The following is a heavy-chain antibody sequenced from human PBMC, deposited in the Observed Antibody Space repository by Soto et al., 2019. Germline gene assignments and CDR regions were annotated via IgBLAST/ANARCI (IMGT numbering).Heavy chain of an antibody. CDR1: GFTFSSYA. CDR3: AKRGSGSQFDY. J-gene: IGHJ4*02. CDR2: ISGSGGST. V-gene: IGHV3-23*01. D-gene: IGHD1-26*01. Sequence: EVQLLESGGGLVQPGGSLRLSCAASGFTFSSYAMSWVRQAPGKGLEWVSVISGSGGSTYYADSVKGRFTIARDNSKNTLYLQMKSLKAEDTAAYYCAKRGSGSQFDYWGQGTLVTVSA.